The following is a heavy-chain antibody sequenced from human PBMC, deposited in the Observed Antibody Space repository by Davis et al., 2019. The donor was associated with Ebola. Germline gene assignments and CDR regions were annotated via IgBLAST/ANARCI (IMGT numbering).Heavy chain of an antibody. J-gene: IGHJ4*02. Sequence: PGGSLRLSCAASGFTFSSYSMNWVRQAPGKGLEWVSYISSSSSTIYYADSVKGRFTISRDNAKNSLYLQMNSLRAEDTAVYYCATPPLETVDYWGQGTLVTVSS. CDR1: GFTFSSYS. D-gene: IGHD1-14*01. CDR2: ISSSSSTI. CDR3: ATPPLETVDY. V-gene: IGHV3-48*04.